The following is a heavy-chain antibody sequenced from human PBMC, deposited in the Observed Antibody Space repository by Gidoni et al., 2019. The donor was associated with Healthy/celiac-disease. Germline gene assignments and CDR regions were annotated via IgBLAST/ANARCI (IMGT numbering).Heavy chain of an antibody. CDR3: ASSIKRGGFDC. CDR1: GFTFSSYE. V-gene: IGHV3-48*03. D-gene: IGHD3-16*01. CDR2: ISSSGSTI. Sequence: EVQLVESGGGLVQPGGSLRLSCAASGFTFSSYEMNWVRQDPGKGLEWFSYISSSGSTIYYADSVKGRFTISRDNAKNSLYLQMNSLRAEDTAVYYCASSIKRGGFDCWGQGTLVTVSS. J-gene: IGHJ4*02.